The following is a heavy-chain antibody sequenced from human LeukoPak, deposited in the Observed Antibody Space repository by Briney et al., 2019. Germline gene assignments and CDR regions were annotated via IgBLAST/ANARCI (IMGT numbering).Heavy chain of an antibody. Sequence: SETLSLTCTVSGGSIGSSSYYWGWIRQPPGKGLEWIGSIYYSGSTYYNPSLKSRVTISVDTSKNQFSLKLSSVTAADTAVYYCAGIGRWLQFFGYWGQGTLVTVSS. CDR1: GGSIGSSSYY. D-gene: IGHD5-12*01. V-gene: IGHV4-39*01. CDR2: IYYSGST. CDR3: AGIGRWLQFFGY. J-gene: IGHJ4*02.